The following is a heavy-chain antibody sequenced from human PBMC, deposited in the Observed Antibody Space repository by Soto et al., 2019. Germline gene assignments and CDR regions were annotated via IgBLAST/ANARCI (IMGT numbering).Heavy chain of an antibody. Sequence: GGSLGLSCAASGFTFSGSAMHWVRQASGKGLEWVGRIRSKANSYATAYAASVKGRFTISRDDSKNTAYLQMNSLKTEDTAVYYCTSSPVDTAMVDAFDIWGQGTMVTVS. V-gene: IGHV3-73*01. CDR3: TSSPVDTAMVDAFDI. J-gene: IGHJ3*02. CDR1: GFTFSGSA. CDR2: IRSKANSYAT. D-gene: IGHD5-18*01.